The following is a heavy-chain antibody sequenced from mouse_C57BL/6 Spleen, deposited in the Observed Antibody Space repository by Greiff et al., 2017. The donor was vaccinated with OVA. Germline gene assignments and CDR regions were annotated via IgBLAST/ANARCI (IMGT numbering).Heavy chain of an antibody. V-gene: IGHV3-6*01. Sequence: EVKLMESGPGLVKPSQSLSLTCSVPGYSITSGYYWNWIRQFPGNKLEWMGYISYDGSNNYNPSLKNRISITRDTSKNQFFLKLNSVTTEDTATYYCAREGLYYGSSYGYFDYWGQGTTLTVSS. D-gene: IGHD1-1*01. J-gene: IGHJ2*01. CDR3: AREGLYYGSSYGYFDY. CDR2: ISYDGSN. CDR1: GYSITSGYY.